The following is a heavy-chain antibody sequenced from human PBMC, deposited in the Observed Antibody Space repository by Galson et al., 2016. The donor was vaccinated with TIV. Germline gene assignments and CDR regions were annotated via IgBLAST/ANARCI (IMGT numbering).Heavy chain of an antibody. V-gene: IGHV4-31*03. CDR1: GGSISSGAYH. Sequence: TLSLTCNVSGGSISSGAYHWSWIRQHPGKALEWIGNIYDSGSTHYNPSLQSRATISVDTSQNHFSLKLTSVTAAATAVYYCARWAESGSYYDYFQHWGQGTLVTVSS. D-gene: IGHD1-26*01. CDR2: IYDSGST. CDR3: ARWAESGSYYDYFQH. J-gene: IGHJ1*01.